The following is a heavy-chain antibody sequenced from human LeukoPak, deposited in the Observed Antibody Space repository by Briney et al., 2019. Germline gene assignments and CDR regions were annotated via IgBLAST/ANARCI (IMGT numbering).Heavy chain of an antibody. V-gene: IGHV3-30*04. Sequence: PGGSLRLSCAASGFTFSSSAMHWVRQAPGKGLEWVAFISHDGSNEYYADSVKGRFTISRDSSKNTLYLQMNSLRAEDTAVYYCARNYYDRSGYSDTFDYWGQGTLVTVSS. CDR2: ISHDGSNE. J-gene: IGHJ4*02. D-gene: IGHD3-22*01. CDR1: GFTFSSSA. CDR3: ARNYYDRSGYSDTFDY.